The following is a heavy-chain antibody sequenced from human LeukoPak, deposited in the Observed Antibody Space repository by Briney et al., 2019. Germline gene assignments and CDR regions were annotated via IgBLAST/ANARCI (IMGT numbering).Heavy chain of an antibody. J-gene: IGHJ4*02. CDR3: AKSVPAARYYFDS. D-gene: IGHD2-2*01. CDR2: ISYDGSSE. CDR1: GFTFSRNA. V-gene: IGHV3-30*18. Sequence: PGTSLRLSCAASGFTFSRNAMHWVRQAPGKGLELVALISYDGSSESYADSVKGRFTISRDNSKNTLYLQMNSLRAEDTAVYYCAKSVPAARYYFDSWGQGTLVTVS.